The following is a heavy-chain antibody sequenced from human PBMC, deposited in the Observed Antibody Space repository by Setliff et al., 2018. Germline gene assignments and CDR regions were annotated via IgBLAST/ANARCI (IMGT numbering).Heavy chain of an antibody. J-gene: IGHJ4*02. CDR3: ARDQARWLVAAGTFDY. D-gene: IGHD1-1*01. V-gene: IGHV3-23*01. Sequence: LTWIRQAPGKGLEWISSSGRNTYYTYYADSVKGRFTISRDNSINPVFLQVDSLRAEDTAIYYCARDQARWLVAAGTFDYWGQGVLVTVS. CDR2: SGRNTYYT.